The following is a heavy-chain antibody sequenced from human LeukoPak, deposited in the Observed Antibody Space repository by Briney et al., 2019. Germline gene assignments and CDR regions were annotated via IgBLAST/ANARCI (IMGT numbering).Heavy chain of an antibody. V-gene: IGHV4-34*01. CDR3: ARGGVVPAAIPY. D-gene: IGHD2-2*02. J-gene: IGHJ4*02. Sequence: SETLSLTCAVYGGSFSGYYWSWIRQPPGKGLEWIGEINHSGSTNYNPSLKSLVTISVDTSKNQFSLKLSSVTAADTAVYYCARGGVVPAAIPYWGQGTLVTVSS. CDR1: GGSFSGYY. CDR2: INHSGST.